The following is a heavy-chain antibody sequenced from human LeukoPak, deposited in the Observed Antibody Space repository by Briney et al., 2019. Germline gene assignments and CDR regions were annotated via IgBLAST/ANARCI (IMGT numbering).Heavy chain of an antibody. J-gene: IGHJ4*02. CDR1: GFTFENYA. Sequence: GGSLRLSCAASGFTFENYAMHWVRKVPGKGLEWVSGISWNGGIIGYADSVKGRFTTSRDSAKNSLYLQMNSLRVEDTALYYCAKGGLRLYFGQFHYWGQGTLVTVSS. CDR3: AKGGLRLYFGQFHY. V-gene: IGHV3-9*01. CDR2: ISWNGGII. D-gene: IGHD3-10*01.